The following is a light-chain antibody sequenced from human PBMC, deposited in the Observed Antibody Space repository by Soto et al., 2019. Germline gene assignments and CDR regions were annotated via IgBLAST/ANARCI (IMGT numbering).Light chain of an antibody. J-gene: IGKJ1*01. CDR3: QQRYNPPQT. CDR2: GAS. V-gene: IGKV3-20*01. Sequence: IVLTQSPGTLSLSPGERATLSCRASQSVSNNYLAWYQQKPGHAPTLLIYGASNRATGIPARFSGSGSGTDFTLTISSLQPEDFATYSCQQRYNPPQTFGRGTKVDIK. CDR1: QSVSNNY.